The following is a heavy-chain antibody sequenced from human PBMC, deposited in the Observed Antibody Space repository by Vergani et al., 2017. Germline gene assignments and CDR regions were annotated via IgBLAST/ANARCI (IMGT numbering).Heavy chain of an antibody. V-gene: IGHV1-69*13. CDR3: ARSGSSGWFEGYFDL. Sequence: QVQLVQSGAEVKKPGSSVKVSCKTPADTFSNFAISWVRQAPGQGLEWMGRLIPLFDTPKYAQKVKGRVTITADESTSTVYMELSSLRSDDTAVYYCARSGSSGWFEGYFDLWGRGTLVTVSS. J-gene: IGHJ2*01. CDR1: ADTFSNFA. CDR2: LIPLFDTP. D-gene: IGHD6-19*01.